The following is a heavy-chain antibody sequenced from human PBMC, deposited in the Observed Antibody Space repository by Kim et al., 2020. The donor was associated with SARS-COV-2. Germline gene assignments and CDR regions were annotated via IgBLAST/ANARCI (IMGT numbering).Heavy chain of an antibody. J-gene: IGHJ6*02. CDR3: ARDYWRDPIATVGTPPGGMDV. Sequence: GGSLRLSCAASGFNFNYYWMSWVRQTPGKGPEWVANIKQDGSEKYYVDSVKGRFTISRDNDRKSLSLQMNSLRAEDAAVYYCARDYWRDPIATVGTPPGGMDVWGQGTTVTVSS. CDR2: IKQDGSEK. CDR1: GFNFNYYW. D-gene: IGHD6-13*01. V-gene: IGHV3-7*01.